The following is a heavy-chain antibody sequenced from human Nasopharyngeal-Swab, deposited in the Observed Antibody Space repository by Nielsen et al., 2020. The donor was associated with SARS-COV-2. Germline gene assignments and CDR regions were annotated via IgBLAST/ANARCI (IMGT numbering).Heavy chain of an antibody. CDR3: ARGRVYDDY. CDR2: IRYDGSNK. J-gene: IGHJ4*02. CDR1: GFTFSSYG. V-gene: IGHV3-30*02. D-gene: IGHD6-13*01. Sequence: GESLKISCAASGFTFSSYGMHWVRQAPGKGPEWVAFIRYDGSNKYYADSVKGRFTISRDNSKNTLYLQMNSLRAEDTAVYYCARGRVYDDYWGQGTLVTVSS.